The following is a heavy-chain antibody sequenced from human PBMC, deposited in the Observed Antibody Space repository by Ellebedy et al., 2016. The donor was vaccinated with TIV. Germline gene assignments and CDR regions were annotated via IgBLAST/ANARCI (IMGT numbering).Heavy chain of an antibody. D-gene: IGHD6-19*01. J-gene: IGHJ5*02. V-gene: IGHV3-7*01. Sequence: GESLKISCEASGFTFSRNWISWFRLAPGKGLEWVANIKQDGSEKYYVDSMKGRFTISRDNAKNSGYLQLSSLGAEDTAVYYCARDVWGGGWAWGQGTPVTVSS. CDR3: ARDVWGGGWA. CDR1: GFTFSRNW. CDR2: IKQDGSEK.